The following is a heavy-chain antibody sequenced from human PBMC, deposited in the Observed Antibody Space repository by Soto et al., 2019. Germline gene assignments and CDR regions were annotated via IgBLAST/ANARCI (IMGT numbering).Heavy chain of an antibody. CDR1: GFSLRTSGMC. V-gene: IGHV2-70*01. CDR3: ARMTRGSYSDHFDY. J-gene: IGHJ4*02. D-gene: IGHD1-26*01. CDR2: IDWDDDK. Sequence: SGPTREPTQTLTLTCTFSGFSLRTSGMCVSWIRQHPGKALEWLALIDWDDDKYYSTSLKTRLTISKDTSKNQVVLTMTNMDPVDTATYYCARMTRGSYSDHFDYWGQGTLVTVSS.